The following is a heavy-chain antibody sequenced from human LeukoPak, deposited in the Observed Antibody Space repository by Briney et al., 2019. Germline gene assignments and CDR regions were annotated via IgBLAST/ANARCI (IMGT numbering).Heavy chain of an antibody. CDR3: ASTTSGYGSGSYRIDY. V-gene: IGHV1-2*02. J-gene: IGHJ4*02. D-gene: IGHD3-10*01. CDR2: INPNSGGT. Sequence: GASAKVSCKASGYTFTGYYMHWVRQAPGQGLEWMGWINPNSGGTNYAQKFQGRVTMTRDTSISTAYMELSRLRSDDTAVYYCASTTSGYGSGSYRIDYWGQGTLVTVSS. CDR1: GYTFTGYY.